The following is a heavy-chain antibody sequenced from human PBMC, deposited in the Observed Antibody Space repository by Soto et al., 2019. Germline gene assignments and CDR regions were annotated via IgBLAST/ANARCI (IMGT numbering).Heavy chain of an antibody. J-gene: IGHJ6*02. CDR2: INPNSGGT. CDR3: ARSGGWLLLREAHYYYGMDV. Sequence: ASVKVSCKASGYTFTGYYMHWVRQAPGQGLEWMGWINPNSGGTNYAQKFQGWVTMTRDTSISTAYMELSSLKASDTAMYYCARSGGWLLLREAHYYYGMDVWGQGTTVTVSS. CDR1: GYTFTGYY. V-gene: IGHV1-2*04. D-gene: IGHD3-22*01.